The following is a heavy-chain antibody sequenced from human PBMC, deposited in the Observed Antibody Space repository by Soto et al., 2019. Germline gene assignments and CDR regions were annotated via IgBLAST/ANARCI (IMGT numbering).Heavy chain of an antibody. V-gene: IGHV4-31*03. J-gene: IGHJ4*02. Sequence: SETLSLTCTVSGGSISSGGYYWSWIRQPPGKGLEWIGYIYYSGSTYYNPSLKSRVTISVDTSKNQFSLKLSSVTAADTAVYYCARSSQSTVTTIDYWGQGTLVTVSS. CDR2: IYYSGST. CDR3: ARSSQSTVTTIDY. CDR1: GGSISSGGYY. D-gene: IGHD4-17*01.